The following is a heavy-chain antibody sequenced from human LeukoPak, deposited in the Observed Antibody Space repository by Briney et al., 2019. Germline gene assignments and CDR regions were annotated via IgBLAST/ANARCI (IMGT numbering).Heavy chain of an antibody. CDR2: IDTDGSNT. J-gene: IGHJ4*02. CDR3: VVWGEDRSGHRFDF. D-gene: IGHD3-22*01. Sequence: GGSLRLSCAASGFTFDYYWMHWVRQAPGKGLMWVSRIDTDGSNTHYADSVKGRFTISRDNAKNTLYLQMNGLRVEDTAVYYCVVWGEDRSGHRFDFWGQGTLVTVSS. CDR1: GFTFDYYW. V-gene: IGHV3-74*01.